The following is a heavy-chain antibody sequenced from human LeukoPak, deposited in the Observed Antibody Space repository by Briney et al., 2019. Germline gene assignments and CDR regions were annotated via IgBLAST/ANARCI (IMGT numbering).Heavy chain of an antibody. Sequence: GGSLRLSCAASGFTFSRHWMNWVRQAPGKGLEWVANIKQGGGERNYVDSVKGRFTVSRDDAMNSLYLQMNSLRAEDTAIYYCARGPNYGARTDHLDYWGLGTLVTVSS. CDR3: ARGPNYGARTDHLDY. CDR1: GFTFSRHW. J-gene: IGHJ4*02. D-gene: IGHD4-17*01. V-gene: IGHV3-7*03. CDR2: IKQGGGER.